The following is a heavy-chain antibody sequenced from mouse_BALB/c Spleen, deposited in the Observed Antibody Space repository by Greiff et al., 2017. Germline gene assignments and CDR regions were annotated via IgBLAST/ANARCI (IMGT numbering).Heavy chain of an antibody. CDR3: ARDMDGNYGYFDV. CDR1: GFTFTDYY. D-gene: IGHD2-1*01. V-gene: IGHV7-3*02. J-gene: IGHJ1*01. CDR2: IRNKANGYTT. Sequence: EVMLVESGGGLVQPGGSLRLSCATSGFTFTDYYMSWVRQPPGKALEWLGFIRNKANGYTTEYSASVKGRFTISRDNSQSILYLQMNTLRAEDSATYYCARDMDGNYGYFDVWGAGTTVTVSS.